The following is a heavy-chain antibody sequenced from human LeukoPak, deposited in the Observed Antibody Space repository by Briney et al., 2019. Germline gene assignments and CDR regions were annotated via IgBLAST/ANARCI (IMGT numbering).Heavy chain of an antibody. J-gene: IGHJ4*02. V-gene: IGHV3-48*03. CDR1: GFTLSSYE. CDR3: AREISALGNYFDS. D-gene: IGHD7-27*01. CDR2: IRRSGSAM. Sequence: PGGSLRLSCAASGFTLSSYEMNWVRQAPGKGLEWVLYIRRSGSAMYYADSVKGRFTISRDNAKNSLYLQMNSLRAEDTAVYYCAREISALGNYFDSWGQGTLVTVSS.